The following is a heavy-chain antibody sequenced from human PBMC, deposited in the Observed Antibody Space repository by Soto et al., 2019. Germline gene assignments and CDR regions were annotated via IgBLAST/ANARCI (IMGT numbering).Heavy chain of an antibody. CDR3: ARRITGYYGSDV. V-gene: IGHV3-74*01. CDR1: GFTFSNYW. Sequence: EVQLVESGGGLFQPGGSLRLSCEASGFTFSNYWMHWVRQVPGKGLVWVSRIKGDASNTNYADFVKGRFTISRDNAKNTVYLQMNSLTAEDTAVYYCARRITGYYGSDVWGQGTMVTVSS. CDR2: IKGDASNT. J-gene: IGHJ3*01. D-gene: IGHD1-20*01.